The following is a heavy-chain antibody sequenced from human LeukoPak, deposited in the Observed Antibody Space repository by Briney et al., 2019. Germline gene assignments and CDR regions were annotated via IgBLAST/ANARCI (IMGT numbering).Heavy chain of an antibody. Sequence: PGGSLRLSCTASGFTFNTHGMHWVRQVPGKGLEWVTLISPDGNKKYYADSVKGRFTISRDNSKNTVYLQMNSLKTEDTAIYYCAKVRSSGWHEPYHYHGMDVWGQGTTVIVSS. D-gene: IGHD6-19*01. CDR3: AKVRSSGWHEPYHYHGMDV. V-gene: IGHV3-30*18. CDR2: ISPDGNKK. J-gene: IGHJ6*02. CDR1: GFTFNTHG.